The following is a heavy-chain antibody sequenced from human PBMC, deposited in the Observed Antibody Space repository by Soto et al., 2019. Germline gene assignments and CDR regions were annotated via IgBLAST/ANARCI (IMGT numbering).Heavy chain of an antibody. D-gene: IGHD6-13*01. CDR1: GGTFSSYT. Sequence: QVQLVQSGAEVKKPGSSVKVSCKASGGTFSSYTISWVRQAPGQGLEWMGRIIPILGIANYAQKFQGRVTITADKSTSTAYMELSSLRSEDTAVYYCARDSIAAAPGENYYYYMDVWGKGTTVTVSS. CDR2: IIPILGIA. CDR3: ARDSIAAAPGENYYYYMDV. V-gene: IGHV1-69*08. J-gene: IGHJ6*03.